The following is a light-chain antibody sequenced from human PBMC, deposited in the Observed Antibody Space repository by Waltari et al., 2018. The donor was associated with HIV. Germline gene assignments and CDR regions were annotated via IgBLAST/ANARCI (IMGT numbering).Light chain of an antibody. J-gene: IGLJ1*01. CDR3: YTTDSSGYLFV. CDR1: ALAKKY. V-gene: IGLV3-10*01. Sequence: SYELTQPPSVSVSPGQTARITCSGDALAKKYAYWYQQKSGQAPVLVIYEDTKRPSGIPDRFSGASSGAMATLAISGAKLEDEGDYYCYTTDSSGYLFVFGTGTKVTVL. CDR2: EDT.